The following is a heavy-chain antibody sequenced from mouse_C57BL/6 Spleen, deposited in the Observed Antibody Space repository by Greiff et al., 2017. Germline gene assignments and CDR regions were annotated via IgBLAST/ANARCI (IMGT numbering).Heavy chain of an antibody. V-gene: IGHV1-4*01. CDR2: INPSSGYT. D-gene: IGHD1-1*01. CDR1: GYTFTSYT. CDR3: AREPYYYGSSPYFDY. Sequence: VQLQQSGAELARPGASVKMSCKASGYTFTSYTMHWVKQRPGQGLEWIGYINPSSGYTQYNQKFKDKATLTADKSSSTSYMQLSSLTSEDSAVYYCAREPYYYGSSPYFDYWGQGTTLTVSS. J-gene: IGHJ2*01.